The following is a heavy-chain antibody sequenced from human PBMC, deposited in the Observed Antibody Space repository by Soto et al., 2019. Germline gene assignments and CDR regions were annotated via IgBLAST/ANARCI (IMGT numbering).Heavy chain of an antibody. J-gene: IGHJ4*02. D-gene: IGHD4-17*01. V-gene: IGHV3-33*01. CDR2: IWYDGSNK. Sequence: GGSLRLSCAASGFTFSSYGMHWVRQAPGKGLEWVAVIWYDGSNKYYADSVKGRFTISRDNSKNTLYLQMNSLRAEDTAVYYCASYTVTSGFDYWGQGTLVTVSS. CDR3: ASYTVTSGFDY. CDR1: GFTFSSYG.